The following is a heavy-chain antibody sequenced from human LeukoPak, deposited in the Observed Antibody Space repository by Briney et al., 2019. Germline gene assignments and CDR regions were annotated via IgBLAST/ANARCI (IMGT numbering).Heavy chain of an antibody. CDR3: ARDLTDYCSSTSCPDDYYYYGMDV. CDR2: MNPNSGNT. CDR1: GYTFTSYD. V-gene: IGHV1-8*01. Sequence: GASVKVSCKASGYTFTSYDINWVRQATGQGLEWMGWMNPNSGNTGYAQKFQGRVTMTRNTSISTAYMELSSLRSEDTAVYYCARDLTDYCSSTSCPDDYYYYGMDVWGQGTTVTVSS. D-gene: IGHD2-2*01. J-gene: IGHJ6*02.